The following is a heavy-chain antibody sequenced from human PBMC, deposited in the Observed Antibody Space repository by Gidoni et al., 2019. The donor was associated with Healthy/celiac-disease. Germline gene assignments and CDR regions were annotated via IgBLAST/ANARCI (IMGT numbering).Heavy chain of an antibody. CDR3: AREVYVVRDQRWFDY. CDR1: GGSISSGCYS. D-gene: IGHD3-10*01. J-gene: IGHJ4*02. Sequence: QVQLQESGPGLVKPSQTLSLTCNFHGGSISSGCYSWSWLRHNPGQGLEWIGYIYYSGSTYYNPSLKSRVTISVDTSKNQFSLKLSSVTAADTAVYYCAREVYVVRDQRWFDYWGQGTLVTVSS. CDR2: IYYSGST. V-gene: IGHV4-31*03.